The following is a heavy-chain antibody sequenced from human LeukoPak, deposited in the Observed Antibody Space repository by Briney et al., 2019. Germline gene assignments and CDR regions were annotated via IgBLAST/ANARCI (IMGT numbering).Heavy chain of an antibody. CDR3: ARDLVVVVAATRDYYGMDV. Sequence: GGSLRLSCAASGFAFSSYAMSWVRQAPGKGLEWVSYISSSSSTIYYADSVKGRSTISRDNAKNSLYLQMNSLRDEDTAVYYCARDLVVVVAATRDYYGMDVWGQGTTVTVSS. CDR1: GFAFSSYA. J-gene: IGHJ6*02. CDR2: ISSSSSTI. D-gene: IGHD2-15*01. V-gene: IGHV3-48*02.